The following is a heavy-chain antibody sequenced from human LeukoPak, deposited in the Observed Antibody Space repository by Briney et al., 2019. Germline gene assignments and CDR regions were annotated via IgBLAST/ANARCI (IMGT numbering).Heavy chain of an antibody. J-gene: IGHJ4*02. D-gene: IGHD4/OR15-4a*01. CDR2: IYSGSDYI. Sequence: PGGSLRLSCAASGFTFSRDWMNWVRQAPGKGLEWVSTIYSGSDYIYYADSVRGRFTISRDNAKNSLYLQMNSLRVEDTAVYYCARDLPVSGAYHNFDCWGQGTLVTVSS. CDR1: GFTFSRDW. CDR3: ARDLPVSGAYHNFDC. V-gene: IGHV3-21*01.